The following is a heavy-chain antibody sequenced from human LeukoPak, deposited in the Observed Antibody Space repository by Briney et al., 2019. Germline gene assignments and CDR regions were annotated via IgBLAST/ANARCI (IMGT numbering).Heavy chain of an antibody. D-gene: IGHD3-10*01. J-gene: IGHJ6*03. V-gene: IGHV1-2*02. CDR1: GYTFTGYY. Sequence: EASVKVSCKASGYTFTGYYMHWVRQVPGQGLEWMGWINPNSGGTNYAQKFQGRVTMTRDTSISTAYMELSRLRSDDTAVYYCARATARTYGSTYYYYYMNVWGKGTTVTVSS. CDR3: ARATARTYGSTYYYYYMNV. CDR2: INPNSGGT.